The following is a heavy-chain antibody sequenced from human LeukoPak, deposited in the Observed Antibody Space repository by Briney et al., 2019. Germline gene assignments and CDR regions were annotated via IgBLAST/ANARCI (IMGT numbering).Heavy chain of an antibody. D-gene: IGHD5-24*01. CDR2: ISSSSSYI. Sequence: PGGSLRLSCAASGFTFSSYSMNWVRQAPGKGLEWVSSISSSSSYIYYADSVKGRFTISRDNAKNSLYLQMNSLRAEDTAVYYCARDFNWHHYFDYWGQGTLVTVSS. V-gene: IGHV3-21*01. CDR1: GFTFSSYS. J-gene: IGHJ4*02. CDR3: ARDFNWHHYFDY.